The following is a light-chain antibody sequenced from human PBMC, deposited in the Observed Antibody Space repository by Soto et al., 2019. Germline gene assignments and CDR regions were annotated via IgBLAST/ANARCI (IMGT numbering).Light chain of an antibody. J-gene: IGKJ1*01. CDR3: LQVSSFPRT. V-gene: IGKV1-5*01. Sequence: DIQMTQSPSTLSASVGDRVTITCRASLSITTWLAWYQQKPGKAPKVLIYDASTLESGVPSRFSGSGSGTEFTLTISSLQPDDFATYYCLQVSSFPRTFGQGTKVEIK. CDR1: LSITTW. CDR2: DAS.